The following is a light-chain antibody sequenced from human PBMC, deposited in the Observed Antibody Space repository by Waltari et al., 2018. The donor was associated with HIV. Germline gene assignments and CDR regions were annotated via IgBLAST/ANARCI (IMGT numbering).Light chain of an antibody. CDR1: QSLLYSTKNQTF. CDR2: WAS. V-gene: IGKV4-1*01. J-gene: IGKJ1*01. CDR3: QQYYHTLWT. Sequence: DIVMTQSPDSLAVSLGALAKINCKSSQSLLYSTKNQTFLTWYQQKPRQPPKLLIYWASVRGSGVPDRFSASGSETDFTLTINSLQAEDVALYYCQQYYHTLWTFGRGTKVEIK.